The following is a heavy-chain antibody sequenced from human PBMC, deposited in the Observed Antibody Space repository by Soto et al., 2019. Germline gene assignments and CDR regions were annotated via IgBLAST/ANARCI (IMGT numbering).Heavy chain of an antibody. J-gene: IGHJ6*02. CDR1: GGTFSSYA. D-gene: IGHD1-20*01. CDR2: IIPIFGTA. CDR3: ARDQAWGITGTTFYYYGMDV. V-gene: IGHV1-69*14. Sequence: QVQLVQSGAEVKKPGSSVKVSCKASGGTFSSYAISWVRQAPGQGLEWMGGIIPIFGTANYAQKFQGRVTITADRATSTADMELSSLRSEDTAVYYCARDQAWGITGTTFYYYGMDVWGQGTTVTVSS.